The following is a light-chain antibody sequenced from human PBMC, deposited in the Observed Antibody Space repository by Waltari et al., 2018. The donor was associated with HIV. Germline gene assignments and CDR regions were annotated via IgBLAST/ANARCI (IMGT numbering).Light chain of an antibody. CDR2: RND. Sequence: QSVLTQPPSASGTPGQRVTISCSGSRSNIGKNFIYWYQQFPGTAPKLLIYRNDQRPSGVPARFSGSKSGTSAALAISGLRSEDEADYYCATWDDSLSGWVFGGGTKLTVL. CDR3: ATWDDSLSGWV. J-gene: IGLJ3*02. CDR1: RSNIGKNF. V-gene: IGLV1-47*01.